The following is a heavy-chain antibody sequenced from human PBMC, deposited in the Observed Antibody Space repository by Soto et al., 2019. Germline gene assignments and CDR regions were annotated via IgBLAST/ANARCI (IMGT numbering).Heavy chain of an antibody. CDR1: GYTFTGYY. V-gene: IGHV1-2*02. Sequence: ASVKVSCKASGYTFTGYYTHWVRQAPGQGLEWMGWINPNSGGTNYAQKLQGRVTMTTDTSTSTAYMELRSLRSDDTAVYYCARQSMEEYYYYGMDVWGQGTTVTVSS. D-gene: IGHD6-6*01. CDR3: ARQSMEEYYYYGMDV. CDR2: INPNSGGT. J-gene: IGHJ6*02.